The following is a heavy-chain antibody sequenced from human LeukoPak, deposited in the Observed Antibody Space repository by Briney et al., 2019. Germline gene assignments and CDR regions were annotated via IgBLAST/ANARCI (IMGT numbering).Heavy chain of an antibody. CDR2: ISSSGTII. Sequence: GGSLRLSCTASGFTFSSYEMIWVRQAPGKGLEWVSNISSSGTIIYYADSVKGRFTISRDNAKNSLYLQMNSLRAEDTAVYYCARAMTSWGQGTLVTVSS. CDR1: GFTFSSYE. CDR3: ARAMTS. J-gene: IGHJ4*02. V-gene: IGHV3-48*03. D-gene: IGHD4-11*01.